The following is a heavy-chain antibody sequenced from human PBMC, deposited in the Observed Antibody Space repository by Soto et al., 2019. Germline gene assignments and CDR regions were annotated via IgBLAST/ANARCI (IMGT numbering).Heavy chain of an antibody. CDR1: GVSISTRHW. Sequence: QVQLQESGPGLVKPSGTLSLTCVVSGVSISTRHWWSWVRQTPGKGLEWIGEIYHSGATTYRASPRSRLTISVATSSTHLSLTLNSVTAAATAVYYCARPTSDVMVRGVHWLFELWGRGTLVTVSS. CDR2: IYHSGAT. V-gene: IGHV4-4*02. J-gene: IGHJ2*01. CDR3: ARPTSDVMVRGVHWLFEL. D-gene: IGHD3-10*01.